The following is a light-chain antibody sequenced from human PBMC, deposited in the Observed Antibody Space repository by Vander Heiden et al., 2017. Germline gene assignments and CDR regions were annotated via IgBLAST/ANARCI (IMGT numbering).Light chain of an antibody. V-gene: IGKV1-39*01. CDR3: QQSYSTFT. Sequence: DIQKNQSTSSLSASVGDRVTIPCRASQSISSYLNWYQQKQGKAPKLLIYAASSLQSWVPSRFSGSGSGTDFTLTISSLQPEDFAPYYCQQSYSTFTFGPGTKVDIK. CDR2: AAS. J-gene: IGKJ3*01. CDR1: QSISSY.